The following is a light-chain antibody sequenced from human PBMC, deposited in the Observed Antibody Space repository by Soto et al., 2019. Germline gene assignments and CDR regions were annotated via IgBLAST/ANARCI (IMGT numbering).Light chain of an antibody. CDR2: AAS. CDR3: QQCGSSPWT. J-gene: IGKJ1*01. V-gene: IGKV3-20*01. Sequence: EIVMTQSPATLSVSPGETATLSCRASQSVYNNLAWYQQKPGQAPRLLIYAASSRATGIPDRFSGGGSGTDFTLTISRLEPEDFAVYDCQQCGSSPWTFGQGTKGEIK. CDR1: QSVYNN.